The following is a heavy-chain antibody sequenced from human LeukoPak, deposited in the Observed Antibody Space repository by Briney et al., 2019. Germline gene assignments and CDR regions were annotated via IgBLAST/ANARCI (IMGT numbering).Heavy chain of an antibody. CDR1: GFTFSSYA. CDR3: ARYNWNYDFDY. J-gene: IGHJ4*02. Sequence: PGRSLRLSCAASGFTFSSYAMHWVRQAPGKGLEWVAVISYDGSNKYYADSVKGRFTISRDNSKNTLYLQMNSLRAEDTAVYYCARYNWNYDFDYWGQGTLVTVSS. V-gene: IGHV3-30-3*01. D-gene: IGHD1-7*01. CDR2: ISYDGSNK.